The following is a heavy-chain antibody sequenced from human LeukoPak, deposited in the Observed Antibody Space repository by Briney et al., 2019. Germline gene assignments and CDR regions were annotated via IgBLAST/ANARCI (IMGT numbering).Heavy chain of an antibody. J-gene: IGHJ4*02. CDR2: INHSGGT. Sequence: SETLSLTCAVYGGSFSGYSWRWIRQPPGKGLEWIGEINHSGGTNYNLSLKSRVTISIDTSKNQFSLKLSSVTAADTAVYYCARSLYYTVGFTSAPDYWGQGTLVTVSS. D-gene: IGHD3-3*01. V-gene: IGHV4-34*01. CDR3: ARSLYYTVGFTSAPDY. CDR1: GGSFSGYS.